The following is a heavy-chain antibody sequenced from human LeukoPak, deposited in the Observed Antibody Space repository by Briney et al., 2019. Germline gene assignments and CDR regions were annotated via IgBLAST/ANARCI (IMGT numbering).Heavy chain of an antibody. J-gene: IGHJ4*02. CDR3: ARLTPNYDFVY. Sequence: ASVKVSCKASGYTFTSYGISWVRQAPGQGLEWMGWISAYNGNTNYAQKLQGRVTMTTDTSTSTAYMELSSLRSEDTAVYYCARLTPNYDFVYWGQGTLVTVSS. V-gene: IGHV1-18*01. D-gene: IGHD3-3*01. CDR2: ISAYNGNT. CDR1: GYTFTSYG.